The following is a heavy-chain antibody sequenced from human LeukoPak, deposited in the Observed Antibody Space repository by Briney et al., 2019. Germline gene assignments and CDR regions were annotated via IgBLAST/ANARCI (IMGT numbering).Heavy chain of an antibody. Sequence: PGGSLRLSCAASGFTFSSYSMNWVRQAPGKGLEWVSSISSSSSYIYYADSVKGRFTISRDNSKNTLYLQMNSLRAEDTAVYYCARGHYGSGRTYYYMDVWGKGTTVAVSS. CDR3: ARGHYGSGRTYYYMDV. CDR2: ISSSSSYI. V-gene: IGHV3-21*01. D-gene: IGHD3-10*01. J-gene: IGHJ6*03. CDR1: GFTFSSYS.